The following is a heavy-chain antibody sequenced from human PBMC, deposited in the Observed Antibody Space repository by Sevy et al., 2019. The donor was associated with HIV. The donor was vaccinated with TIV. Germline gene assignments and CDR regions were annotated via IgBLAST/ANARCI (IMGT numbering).Heavy chain of an antibody. J-gene: IGHJ6*02. D-gene: IGHD2-2*01. CDR1: GLTFSSYA. Sequence: WGSLRLSCAASGLTFSSYAMSWVRQAPGKGLEWVTAITGTGGNTYYADSVKGRFTISRDNSKNTLYLEMNSLRAEDTAVYYCARDCSSTSCLWGLDVWGQGTAVTVSS. CDR3: ARDCSSTSCLWGLDV. CDR2: ITGTGGNT. V-gene: IGHV3-23*01.